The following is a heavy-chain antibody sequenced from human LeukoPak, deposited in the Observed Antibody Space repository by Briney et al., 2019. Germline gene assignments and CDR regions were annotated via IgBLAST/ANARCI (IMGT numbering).Heavy chain of an antibody. CDR1: GFTFSSYS. CDR2: ISSSSSYI. J-gene: IGHJ3*02. Sequence: PGGSLRLSCAASGFTFSSYSMNWVRQAPGKGLEWVSSISSSSSYIYYADSVKGRFTIARDNAKNSLYLQMNSLRAEDTAVYYCARALGYSSGWYDAFDIWGQGTMVTVSS. D-gene: IGHD6-19*01. V-gene: IGHV3-21*01. CDR3: ARALGYSSGWYDAFDI.